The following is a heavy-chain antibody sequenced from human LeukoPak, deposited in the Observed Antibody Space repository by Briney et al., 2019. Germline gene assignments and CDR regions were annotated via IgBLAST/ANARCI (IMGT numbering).Heavy chain of an antibody. V-gene: IGHV1-18*01. D-gene: IGHD2-2*01. CDR1: GYTFTSYG. Sequence: ASVKVSCKASGYTFTSYGISWVRQAPGQGLEWMGWISAYNGNTNYAQKLQGRVTMTTDTSTSTAYMGLRSLRSEDTAVYYCARDPLGYCSSTSCLYPTQPWSDWGQGTLVTVSS. J-gene: IGHJ4*02. CDR2: ISAYNGNT. CDR3: ARDPLGYCSSTSCLYPTQPWSD.